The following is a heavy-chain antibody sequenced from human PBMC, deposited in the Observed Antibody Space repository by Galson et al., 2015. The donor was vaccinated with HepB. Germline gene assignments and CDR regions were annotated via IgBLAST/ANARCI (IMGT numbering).Heavy chain of an antibody. CDR2: IIPIVGMP. V-gene: IGHV1-69*10. D-gene: IGHD6-13*01. J-gene: IGHJ5*02. CDR3: ARERKGSSSWYGGGFDP. Sequence: SVKVSCKASGGTFNTYAISWLRQAPGQGLEWMGGIIPIVGMPNYGKRFEGRVTITADKSTSTVYMELSSLRSEDTAVYYCARERKGSSSWYGGGFDPWGQGTLVTVSS. CDR1: GGTFNTYA.